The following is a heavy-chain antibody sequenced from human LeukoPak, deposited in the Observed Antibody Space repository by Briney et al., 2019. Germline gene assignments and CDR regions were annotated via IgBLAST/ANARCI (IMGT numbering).Heavy chain of an antibody. V-gene: IGHV3-30-3*01. CDR2: IPYDGSNK. CDR1: GFTFSSYA. D-gene: IGHD6-19*01. Sequence: GGSLRLSCAASGFTFSSYAMHWVRQAPGKGLEWVAVIPYDGSNKYYADSVKGRFTISRDNSKNTLYLQMNSLRAEDTAVYYCARDLYPLAVAASGYWGQGTLVTVSS. J-gene: IGHJ4*02. CDR3: ARDLYPLAVAASGY.